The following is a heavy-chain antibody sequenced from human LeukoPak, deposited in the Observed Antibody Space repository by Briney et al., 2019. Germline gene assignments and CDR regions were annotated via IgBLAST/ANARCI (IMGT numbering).Heavy chain of an antibody. J-gene: IGHJ5*02. Sequence: SETLSLTCTVSGGSISSSGYYWGWIRQPPGKALEWIASIYYTGTTYYNPSLKSRVTVSVDTSKNQFSLKLRSLTAADTAIYYCSTMKNYFDGSGCHWRDWFDPWGQGTLVTVSS. CDR2: IYYTGTT. V-gene: IGHV4-39*01. D-gene: IGHD3-22*01. CDR3: STMKNYFDGSGCHWRDWFDP. CDR1: GGSISSSGYY.